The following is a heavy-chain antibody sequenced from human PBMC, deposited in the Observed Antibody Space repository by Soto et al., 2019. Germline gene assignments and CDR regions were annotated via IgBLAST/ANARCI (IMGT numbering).Heavy chain of an antibody. CDR1: EFTFSRHG. V-gene: IGHV3-33*01. Sequence: QVQLVESGGGVVQPGRSLRLSCAASEFTFSRHGMHWVRQAPGKGLQWVGVIWSDGSKEVYADSVKGRFIISRDNSKNTLNLQMNSLRAEDTAVYYCARERTFGDNKHNYMDVWGTGITVTVSS. CDR3: ARERTFGDNKHNYMDV. D-gene: IGHD3-10*01. J-gene: IGHJ6*03. CDR2: IWSDGSKE.